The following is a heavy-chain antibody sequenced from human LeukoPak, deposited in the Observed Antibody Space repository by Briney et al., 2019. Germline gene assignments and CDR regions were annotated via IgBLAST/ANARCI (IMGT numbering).Heavy chain of an antibody. V-gene: IGHV4-61*02. CDR3: ARGPYSYDSSRAFDL. D-gene: IGHD3-22*01. Sequence: SETLSLTCTVSGDSISRGDYCWSWIRQPAGKGLEWMGRISSGGSTNYNPSLKSRVTISVDTSKNQFSLKLSSVTAADTAVYFCARGPYSYDSSRAFDLWGQGKMVTVSS. J-gene: IGHJ3*01. CDR2: ISSGGST. CDR1: GDSISRGDYC.